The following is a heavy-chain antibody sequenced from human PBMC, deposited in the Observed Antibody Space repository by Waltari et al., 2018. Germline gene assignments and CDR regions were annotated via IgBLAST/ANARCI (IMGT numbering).Heavy chain of an antibody. V-gene: IGHV1-2*02. CDR2: INPNRGGT. D-gene: IGHD3-22*01. CDR1: GYTFTGYY. Sequence: QVQLVQSGAEVKKPGASVKVSCKASGYTFTGYYLHWVRLAPGQGLEWMGWINPNRGGTNYAQKFQGRVTMTRDTSISTAYMELSRLRSDDTAVYYCARYYYDSSGYYNWFDPWGQGTLVTVSS. CDR3: ARYYYDSSGYYNWFDP. J-gene: IGHJ5*02.